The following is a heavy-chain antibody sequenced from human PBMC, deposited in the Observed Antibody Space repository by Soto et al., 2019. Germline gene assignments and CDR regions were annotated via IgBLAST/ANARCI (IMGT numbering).Heavy chain of an antibody. J-gene: IGHJ6*02. Sequence: SETLSLTCTVSGGSFSSSSYYWGWLRPPPGKGLEWFGSIYYSGSTYYNPSLKSRVTISVDTSKNQFSLKLSSVTAADTAVYYCARPSAAGRYDFWSGSPFYYYHGMDVWGQGTTVT. CDR1: GGSFSSSSYY. V-gene: IGHV4-39*01. CDR2: IYYSGST. CDR3: ARPSAAGRYDFWSGSPFYYYHGMDV. D-gene: IGHD3-3*01.